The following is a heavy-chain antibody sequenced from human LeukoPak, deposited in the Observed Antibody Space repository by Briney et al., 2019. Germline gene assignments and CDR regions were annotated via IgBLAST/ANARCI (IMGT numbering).Heavy chain of an antibody. CDR1: GGSINSYY. Sequence: PSETLSLTCTVSGGSINSYYWSWIRQPPGKGLEYIGHIYYSGNTDYNPSLKSRVTISVDTSKNQFSLNLSSVTAADTAVYYCARWYCGSTTCYHMDVWGKGTTVTVSS. CDR2: IYYSGNT. D-gene: IGHD2/OR15-2a*01. CDR3: ARWYCGSTTCYHMDV. V-gene: IGHV4-59*01. J-gene: IGHJ6*03.